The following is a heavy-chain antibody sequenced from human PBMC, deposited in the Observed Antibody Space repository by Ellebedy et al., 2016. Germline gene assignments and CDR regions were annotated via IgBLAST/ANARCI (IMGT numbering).Heavy chain of an antibody. V-gene: IGHV4-59*12. D-gene: IGHD3-10*01. CDR1: GGSISSYY. Sequence: SETLSLTCTVSGGSISSYYWSWIRQPPGKGLEWIGYIYHSGSTYYNPSLKSRVTISVDRSKNQFSLKLSSVTAADTAVYYCASASDFSKGSFDYWGQGTLVTVSS. CDR3: ASASDFSKGSFDY. J-gene: IGHJ4*02. CDR2: IYHSGST.